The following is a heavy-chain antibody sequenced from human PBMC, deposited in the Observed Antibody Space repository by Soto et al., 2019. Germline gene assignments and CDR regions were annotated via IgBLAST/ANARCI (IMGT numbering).Heavy chain of an antibody. Sequence: GGSLRLSCAASGFTFSCCAMSWVRQAPGKGLEWVSTIHGDGDYMQYTDSVKGRFTISRDSSKNTLYLQMNSLRAEDTALYYCAREGVDYYNSNGFYYAFDYWGQGTLVTVSS. CDR1: GFTFSCCA. V-gene: IGHV3-23*01. CDR2: IHGDGDYM. CDR3: AREGVDYYNSNGFYYAFDY. D-gene: IGHD3-22*01. J-gene: IGHJ4*02.